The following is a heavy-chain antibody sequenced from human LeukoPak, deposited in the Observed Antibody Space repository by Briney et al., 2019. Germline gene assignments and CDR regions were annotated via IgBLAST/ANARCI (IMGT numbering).Heavy chain of an antibody. CDR1: GGSFSGYY. Sequence: SETLSLTCAVYGGSFSGYYWSWIRQPPGKGLEWIGEINHSGSTNYNPSLKSRVTISVDTSKNQFSLKLSSVTAADTAVYYCARVHDYGVYDYWGQGTLVTVSS. V-gene: IGHV4-34*01. CDR2: INHSGST. D-gene: IGHD4-17*01. J-gene: IGHJ4*02. CDR3: ARVHDYGVYDY.